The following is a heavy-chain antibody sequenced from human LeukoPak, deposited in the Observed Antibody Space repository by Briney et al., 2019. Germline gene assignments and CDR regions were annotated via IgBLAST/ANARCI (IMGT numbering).Heavy chain of an antibody. Sequence: GASVKVSCKASGYTFTSYGISWVRQAPGQGLEWMGWIGAYNGNTNYAQKLQGRVTMTTDTSTSTAYMELRSLRSDDTAVYYCARPAGDTAMVNAFDIWGQGTMVTVSS. V-gene: IGHV1-18*01. D-gene: IGHD5-18*01. J-gene: IGHJ3*02. CDR2: IGAYNGNT. CDR1: GYTFTSYG. CDR3: ARPAGDTAMVNAFDI.